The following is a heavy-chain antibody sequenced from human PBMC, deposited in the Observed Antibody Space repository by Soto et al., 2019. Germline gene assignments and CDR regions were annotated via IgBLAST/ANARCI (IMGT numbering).Heavy chain of an antibody. D-gene: IGHD3-3*01. CDR1: GGTFNIYA. CDR2: IIPVFGIP. V-gene: IGHV1-69*01. Sequence: QVQRVQSGAEVKKPGSSVKVSCEASGGTFNIYAISWVRQAPGQGLEWMGGIIPVFGIPSYAQKFRGRVTITADESTDTAYMELSSLRSEDTAVYFCARRPYYDFWKGYSYFDSWGQETLVTVSS. J-gene: IGHJ4*02. CDR3: ARRPYYDFWKGYSYFDS.